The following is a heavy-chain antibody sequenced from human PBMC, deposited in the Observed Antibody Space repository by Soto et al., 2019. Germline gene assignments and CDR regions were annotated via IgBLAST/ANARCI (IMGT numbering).Heavy chain of an antibody. V-gene: IGHV3-48*02. CDR2: SSPRGDTI. CDR3: AKGPHTNVGWPYYFES. J-gene: IGHJ4*02. CDR1: GFSLANYP. Sequence: VGSLRLSCEASGFSLANYPMNWVRQTPGKGLEWISYSSPRGDTIYYPDSVEGRSTISRDNARNSLSLHMSSLRDEDSALDYCAKGPHTNVGWPYYFESWGQGVPVTVSS. D-gene: IGHD6-19*01.